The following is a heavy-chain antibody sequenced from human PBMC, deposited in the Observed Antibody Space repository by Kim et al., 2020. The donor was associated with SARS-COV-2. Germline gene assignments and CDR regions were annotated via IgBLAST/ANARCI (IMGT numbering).Heavy chain of an antibody. J-gene: IGHJ4*02. V-gene: IGHV1-69*13. Sequence: SVKVSCKASGGTFSSYAISWVRQAPGQGLEWMGGIIPIFGTTNYAQKFQGRVTITADESTSTAYMELGSLRSEDTAVYYCARVLHYDSSGYYADYWGQGTLVTVSS. CDR3: ARVLHYDSSGYYADY. CDR1: GGTFSSYA. CDR2: IIPIFGTT. D-gene: IGHD3-22*01.